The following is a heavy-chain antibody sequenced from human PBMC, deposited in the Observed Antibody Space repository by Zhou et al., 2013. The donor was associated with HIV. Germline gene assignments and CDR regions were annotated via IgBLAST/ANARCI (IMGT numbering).Heavy chain of an antibody. J-gene: IGHJ4*02. V-gene: IGHV3-9*01. CDR1: GFTFDDYA. CDR2: ISWNSATK. Sequence: EVQLVESGGGWVQPGRSLRLSCAASGFTFDDYAMHWVRQAPGKGLEWVSGISWNSATKGYADSVRGRFTISRDNAKNSMYLQMNSLRPEDTAVYYCARRGSYYYGSGSSPLYYFDYWGQGTLVTVSS. D-gene: IGHD3-10*01. CDR3: ARRGSYYYGSGSSPLYYFDY.